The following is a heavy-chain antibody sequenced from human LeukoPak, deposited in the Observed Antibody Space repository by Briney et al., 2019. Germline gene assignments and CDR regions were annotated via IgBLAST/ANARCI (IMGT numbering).Heavy chain of an antibody. D-gene: IGHD3-10*01. CDR1: GFTFSSYD. J-gene: IGHJ4*02. Sequence: GGSLRLSCAASGFTFSSYDMSWVPRAPGKGLEWVSVINARDTVTFYADSVKGRFTISRDNSKNTLYLQMNALRAEDTAVYYCAKPYDPGSGSYDYWGQGTLVTVSS. CDR2: INARDTVT. CDR3: AKPYDPGSGSYDY. V-gene: IGHV3-23*01.